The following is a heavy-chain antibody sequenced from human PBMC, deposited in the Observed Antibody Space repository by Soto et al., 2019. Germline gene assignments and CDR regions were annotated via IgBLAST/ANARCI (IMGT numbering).Heavy chain of an antibody. CDR3: AKDGRWLRAFDI. J-gene: IGHJ3*02. CDR1: GLTFDDYA. CDR2: ISWNSGSI. Sequence: GGSLRLSCAASGLTFDDYAMHWVRQAPGKGLEWVSGISWNSGSIGYADSVKGRFTISRDNAKNSLYLQMNSLRAEDTALYYCAKDGRWLRAFDIWGQGTMVTVSS. V-gene: IGHV3-9*01. D-gene: IGHD5-12*01.